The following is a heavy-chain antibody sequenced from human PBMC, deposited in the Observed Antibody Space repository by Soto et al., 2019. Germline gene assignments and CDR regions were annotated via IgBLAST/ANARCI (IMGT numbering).Heavy chain of an antibody. CDR2: INAGNGNT. CDR1: GFTFTSYA. D-gene: IGHD6-6*01. V-gene: IGHV1-3*01. Sequence: ASVKVSCKASGFTFTSYAMHWVRQAPGQRLEWMGWINAGNGNTKYSQKFQGRVTITRDTSASTAYMELISLRSEDTAVYYCARDHRPSSIQNFDYWGQGTLVTVSS. CDR3: ARDHRPSSIQNFDY. J-gene: IGHJ4*02.